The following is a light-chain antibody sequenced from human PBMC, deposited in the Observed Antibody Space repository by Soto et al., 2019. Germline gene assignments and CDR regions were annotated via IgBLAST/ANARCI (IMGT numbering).Light chain of an antibody. V-gene: IGLV2-14*01. Sequence: QSVLTQPASVSGSPGQSITISCTGTSSDIGRYDYVSWYQQYPDKAPKLMIFDVNNRPSGVSNRFSGSKSGNTASLTISGLKAEDEADYYCSSYTSSTTYVFGAGTKVTVL. CDR1: SSDIGRYDY. CDR2: DVN. J-gene: IGLJ1*01. CDR3: SSYTSSTTYV.